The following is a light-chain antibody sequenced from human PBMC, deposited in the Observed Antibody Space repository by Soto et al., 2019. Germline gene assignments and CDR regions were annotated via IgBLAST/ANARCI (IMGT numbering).Light chain of an antibody. CDR3: CSYAGTYTYV. J-gene: IGLJ1*01. Sequence: ALTQPRSVSGSPGQSVTISCTGTSSDVGGYNYVSWYQQHPGKAPKLMIYDVSKRPSGVPDRFSGSKSGNTASLTISGLQAEDEADYYCCSYAGTYTYVFGTGTKVTVL. CDR2: DVS. CDR1: SSDVGGYNY. V-gene: IGLV2-11*01.